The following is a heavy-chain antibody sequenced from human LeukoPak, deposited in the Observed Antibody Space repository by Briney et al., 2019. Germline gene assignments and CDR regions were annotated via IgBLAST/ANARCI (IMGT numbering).Heavy chain of an antibody. CDR2: ISSSGSYI. CDR1: GFTFSSYS. CDR3: ARDADY. Sequence: GGSLRLSCAASGFTFSSYSMNWVRQAPGKGLEWVSSISSSGSYIYYADSVKGRFTISRDNAKNSPYLQMNSLRAEDTAVYYCARDADYWGQGTLVTVSS. J-gene: IGHJ4*02. V-gene: IGHV3-21*01.